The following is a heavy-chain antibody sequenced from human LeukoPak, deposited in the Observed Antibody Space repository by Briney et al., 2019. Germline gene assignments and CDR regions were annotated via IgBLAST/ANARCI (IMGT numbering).Heavy chain of an antibody. CDR1: GFTFDDYA. CDR2: ISWNSGSI. CDR3: AKDESWAVAGKNFDY. J-gene: IGHJ4*02. V-gene: IGHV3-9*01. D-gene: IGHD6-19*01. Sequence: GGSLRLSCAASGFTFDDYAMHWVRQAPGKGLEWVSGISWNSGSIGYADSVKGRFTISRDNAKNSLYLQMNSLRAEDTALYYCAKDESWAVAGKNFDYWGQGTPVTVSS.